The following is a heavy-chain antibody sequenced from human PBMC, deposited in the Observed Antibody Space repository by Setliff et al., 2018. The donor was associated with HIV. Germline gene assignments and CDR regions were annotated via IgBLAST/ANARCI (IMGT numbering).Heavy chain of an antibody. D-gene: IGHD3-16*02. CDR1: GGSISSSSYY. CDR3: ASGRVRQSRKFGGVIVLPPFDY. Sequence: SETLSLTCTVSGGSISSSSYYWGWIRQPPGKGLEWIGYIHHSGSTFYNPSLKSRLTISIDTSKSQFSLRLSSVTAADTAVYYCASGRVRQSRKFGGVIVLPPFDYWGQGTLVTVSS. CDR2: IHHSGST. J-gene: IGHJ4*02. V-gene: IGHV4-39*07.